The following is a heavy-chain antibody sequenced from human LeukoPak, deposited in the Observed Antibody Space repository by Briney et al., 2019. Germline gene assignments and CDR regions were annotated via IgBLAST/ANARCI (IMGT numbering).Heavy chain of an antibody. Sequence: ASVKVSCKASGYSFTAYYIHWVRQTPGQGLEWMGWINPNSGGTDFAQKFQGRVTMTRDTSISTAYMELSRLTSDDTAVYYCARQTFSYYFYSSGPGSSFDIWGQGTMVTVSS. D-gene: IGHD3-22*01. CDR3: ARQTFSYYFYSSGPGSSFDI. CDR1: GYSFTAYY. J-gene: IGHJ3*02. V-gene: IGHV1-2*02. CDR2: INPNSGGT.